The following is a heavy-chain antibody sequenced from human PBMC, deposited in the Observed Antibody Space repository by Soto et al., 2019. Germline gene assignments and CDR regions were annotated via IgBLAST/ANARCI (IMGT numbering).Heavy chain of an antibody. J-gene: IGHJ4*02. V-gene: IGHV4-34*01. CDR2: INHSGST. D-gene: IGHD6-6*01. CDR1: GVSFRCYY. CDR3: ARGGNRYSSNSSGVGGFDY. Sequence: PSVILSLSYTFDGVSFRCYYLRLIRPPPGKGLEWIGEINHSGSTNYNPSLKSRVTISVDTSKNQFSLNLSSLTTADTAVYFCARGGNRYSSNSSGVGGFDYSGQGNLVTVS.